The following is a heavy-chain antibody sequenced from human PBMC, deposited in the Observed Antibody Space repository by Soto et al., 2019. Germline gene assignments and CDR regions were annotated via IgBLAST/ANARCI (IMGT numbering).Heavy chain of an antibody. Sequence: EVQLLESGGGLVQPGGSLRLSCAASGFTFSSYAMSWVHQAPGKGLEWVSAISGSGGSTYYADSVKGRFTISRDNSKNTLYLQMNSLRAEDTAVYYCAKVPHYYDIPYAFDYWGQGTLVTVSS. J-gene: IGHJ4*02. CDR3: AKVPHYYDIPYAFDY. CDR1: GFTFSSYA. V-gene: IGHV3-23*01. CDR2: ISGSGGST. D-gene: IGHD3-9*01.